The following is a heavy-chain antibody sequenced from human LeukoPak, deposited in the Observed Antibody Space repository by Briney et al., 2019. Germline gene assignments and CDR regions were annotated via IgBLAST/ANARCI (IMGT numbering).Heavy chain of an antibody. CDR3: ARGSPYYYDSSPFDL. CDR2: IKQDGSEK. Sequence: GGSLRLSCAASGFTFSSYWMSWVRQAPGKGLEWVANIKQDGSEKYYVDSVKGRFTISRDNAKNSLYLQMNSLRAEDTAVYYCARGSPYYYDSSPFDLWGQGTLVTVSS. CDR1: GFTFSSYW. J-gene: IGHJ5*02. D-gene: IGHD3-22*01. V-gene: IGHV3-7*01.